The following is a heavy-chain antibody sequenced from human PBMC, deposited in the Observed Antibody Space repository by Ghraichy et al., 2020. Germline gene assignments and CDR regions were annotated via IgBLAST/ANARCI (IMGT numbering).Heavy chain of an antibody. D-gene: IGHD1-26*01. V-gene: IGHV3-30*02. J-gene: IGHJ4*02. CDR2: IRYDGSNK. CDR3: AKDTRLVGATTLMGY. CDR1: GFTFSSYV. Sequence: GGSLRLSCAASGFTFSSYVMHWVRQAPGKGLEWVAFIRYDGSNKYYADSVKGRFTISRDNSKNTLYLQMNSLRAEDTAVYYCAKDTRLVGATTLMGYWGQGTLVTVSS.